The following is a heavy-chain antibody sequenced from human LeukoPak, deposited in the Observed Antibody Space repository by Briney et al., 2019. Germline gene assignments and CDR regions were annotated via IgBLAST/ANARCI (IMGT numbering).Heavy chain of an antibody. CDR3: AREPHYYDSSSYYGGPIDY. CDR2: ISAYNGNT. V-gene: IGHV1-18*01. CDR1: GYTFTSYG. J-gene: IGHJ4*02. Sequence: ASVKVSCKASGYTFTSYGISWVRQAPGQGLEWVGWISAYNGNTKYAQKFQGRVTMTTDTSTTTAYMELRSLRSDDTAVYYCAREPHYYDSSSYYGGPIDYWGQGTLVTVSS. D-gene: IGHD3-22*01.